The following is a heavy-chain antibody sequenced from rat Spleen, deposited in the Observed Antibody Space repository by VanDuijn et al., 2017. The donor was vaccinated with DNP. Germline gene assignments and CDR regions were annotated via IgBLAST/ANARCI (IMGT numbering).Heavy chain of an antibody. CDR1: GYTITSGY. V-gene: IGHV3-4*01. D-gene: IGHD1-4*01. CDR2: ISNSGST. J-gene: IGHJ2*01. CDR3: ARQPSGMDY. Sequence: EIQLQESGPGLVKPSQSFSLTCSVTGYTITSGYDWSWIRKFPGNKMEWMGYISNSGSTTYNPSLESRISITRDTSKNQFFLHLNSVTTADTATYYCARQPSGMDYWGQGVMVIVSS.